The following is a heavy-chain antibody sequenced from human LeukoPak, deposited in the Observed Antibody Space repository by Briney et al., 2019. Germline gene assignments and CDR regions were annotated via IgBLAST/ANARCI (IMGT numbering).Heavy chain of an antibody. CDR2: MHISGIT. CDR3: ASAHCGGDCTPYWYFDL. Sequence: SETLSLTCTVSGGSISSYYWSWVRQPAGKGLEWIGRMHISGITNYNPSLKSRVTMSVDTSKNQFSLKLSSVTAADTAVYYCASAHCGGDCTPYWYFDLWGRGTLVTVSS. D-gene: IGHD2-21*02. V-gene: IGHV4-4*07. CDR1: GGSISSYY. J-gene: IGHJ2*01.